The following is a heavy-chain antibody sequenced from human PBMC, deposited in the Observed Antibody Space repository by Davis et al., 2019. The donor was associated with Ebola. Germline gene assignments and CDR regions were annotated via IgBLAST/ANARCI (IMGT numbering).Heavy chain of an antibody. D-gene: IGHD2-15*01. Sequence: ASVKVSCKASGYTFTSYGISWVRQAPGQGLEWMGWISAYNGNTNYAQKLQGRVTMTTDTSTSTAYMELRSLRSEDTAVYYCARDKVVVVAATVIYYYGMDVWGQGTTVTVSS. J-gene: IGHJ6*02. CDR3: ARDKVVVVAATVIYYYGMDV. CDR2: ISAYNGNT. V-gene: IGHV1-18*01. CDR1: GYTFTSYG.